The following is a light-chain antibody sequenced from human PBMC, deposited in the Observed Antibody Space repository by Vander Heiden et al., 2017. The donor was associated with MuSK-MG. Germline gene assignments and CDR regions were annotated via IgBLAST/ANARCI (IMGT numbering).Light chain of an antibody. J-gene: IGLJ6*01. Sequence: SSDLTQDPTVSVALGQPVTNTCQGDSLRDNYENWYQQKPGQAPVLVNYAATERPSGIPDRFSASKSGNTASLIITGAQADEEADYYCNSRDTTCVLLIFGGGTKVTVL. CDR2: AAT. V-gene: IGLV3-19*01. CDR3: NSRDTTCVLLI. CDR1: SLRDNY.